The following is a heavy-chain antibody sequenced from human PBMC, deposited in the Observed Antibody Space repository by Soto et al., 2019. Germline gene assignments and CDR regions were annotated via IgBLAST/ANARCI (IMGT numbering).Heavy chain of an antibody. CDR3: VHLCTGDCSVDFDS. V-gene: IGHV2-5*02. Sequence: QITLKESGPTLVKPTQTLTLNCAISGLLLRNTEMAVTWIRQPPGKPLEWLTLIYWDDEKRYNPSLKSRINTTTDPPKNHVVLTMTNVDTVDRGTYYCVHLCTGDCSVDFDSWGQGPLVTVSS. CDR2: IYWDDEK. J-gene: IGHJ4*02. D-gene: IGHD2-21*02. CDR1: GLLLRNTEMA.